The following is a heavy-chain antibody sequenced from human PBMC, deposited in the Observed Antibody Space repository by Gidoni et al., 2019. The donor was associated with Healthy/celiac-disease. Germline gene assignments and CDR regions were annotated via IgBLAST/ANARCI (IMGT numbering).Heavy chain of an antibody. CDR1: GFTFSSYA. CDR3: ARENSGIVVVPAANTRGAGMDV. D-gene: IGHD2-2*01. V-gene: IGHV3-30-3*01. J-gene: IGHJ6*02. CDR2: ISYDGSNK. Sequence: QVQLVESGGGVVQPGRSLRLSCAASGFTFSSYAMHWVRQAPGKGLGWVAVISYDGSNKYYADSVKGRFTISRDNSKNTLYLQMNSLRAEDTAVYYCARENSGIVVVPAANTRGAGMDVWGQGTTVTVSS.